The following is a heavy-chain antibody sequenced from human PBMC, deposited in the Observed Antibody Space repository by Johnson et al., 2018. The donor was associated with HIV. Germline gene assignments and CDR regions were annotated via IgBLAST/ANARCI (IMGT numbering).Heavy chain of an antibody. CDR2: FYSGGST. J-gene: IGHJ3*02. CDR1: GFTVSSNY. D-gene: IGHD2-15*01. V-gene: IGHV3-66*03. CDR3: ARIGAWQLHRAFDI. Sequence: VQLVESGGGLIQPGGSLRLSCVASGFTVSSNYMSWVRQAPGKGLEWVSVFYSGGSTYYTDSVKGRFTISRDNSKNTLYLQMNSLRAEDTAVYYCARIGAWQLHRAFDIWGQGTMVTVSS.